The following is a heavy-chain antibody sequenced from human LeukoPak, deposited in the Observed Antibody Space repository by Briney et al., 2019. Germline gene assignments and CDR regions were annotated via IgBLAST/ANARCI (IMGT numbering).Heavy chain of an antibody. CDR1: GGSISSYY. Sequence: SETLSLTCTVSGGSISSYYWSWLRQPPGKGLEWIGYIYYSGSTNYNPSLKSRVTISVDTSKNQFSLKLSSVTAADTGVYYCARVDSSGWDYMDVWGKGTTVTVSS. CDR3: ARVDSSGWDYMDV. J-gene: IGHJ6*03. CDR2: IYYSGST. V-gene: IGHV4-59*01. D-gene: IGHD6-19*01.